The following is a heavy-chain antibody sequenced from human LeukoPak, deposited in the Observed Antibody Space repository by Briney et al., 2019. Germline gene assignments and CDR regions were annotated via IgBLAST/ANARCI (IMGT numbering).Heavy chain of an antibody. CDR2: ISGSGGRI. J-gene: IGHJ4*02. CDR3: AKNPRLEGWIYFDS. D-gene: IGHD1-1*01. CDR1: GFTFSSYS. V-gene: IGHV3-23*01. Sequence: GGSLRLSCAASGFTFSSYSMSWVRQAPGKGLEWVTSISGSGGRIDYADSVKGRFTISRDNSKNTLSLQMNSLTAEDTAVYYCAKNPRLEGWIYFDSWGQGILVTVSS.